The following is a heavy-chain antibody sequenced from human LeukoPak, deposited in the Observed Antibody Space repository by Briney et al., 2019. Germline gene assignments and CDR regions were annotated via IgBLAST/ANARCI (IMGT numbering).Heavy chain of an antibody. D-gene: IGHD3-16*02. Sequence: GGSLRLSCTASGFIFSHAWMNWVRQAPGKGLQWLGRIRSGGAREYAAPAQGRFTISRDDSRNTVYLEMNNLDTDDTGVYFCAVDTPVIDAQIDYWGQGTLVTVSS. CDR3: AVDTPVIDAQIDY. J-gene: IGHJ4*02. CDR2: IRSGGAR. CDR1: GFIFSHAW. V-gene: IGHV3-15*01.